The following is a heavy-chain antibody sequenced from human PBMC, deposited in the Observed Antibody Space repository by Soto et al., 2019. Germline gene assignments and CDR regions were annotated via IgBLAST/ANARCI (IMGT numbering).Heavy chain of an antibody. CDR2: IIPIFGTA. CDR1: GCTFSSYA. Sequence: ASVKVSCKASGCTFSSYAISWVRQAPGQGLGWMGGIIPIFGTANYAQKFQGRVTITADKSTSTAYMELSSLRSEDTAVYYCASGGATAAFDIWGQGTMVTVSS. D-gene: IGHD1-26*01. J-gene: IGHJ3*02. CDR3: ASGGATAAFDI. V-gene: IGHV1-69*06.